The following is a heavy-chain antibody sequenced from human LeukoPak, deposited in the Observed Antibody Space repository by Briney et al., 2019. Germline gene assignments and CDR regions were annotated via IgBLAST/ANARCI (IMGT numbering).Heavy chain of an antibody. J-gene: IGHJ6*03. CDR2: IYYSGST. CDR3: ARGPYYYFYMDV. V-gene: IGHV4-59*01. CDR1: GGSISTYY. Sequence: SENLSLTCTVSGGSISTYYWSWIRQPPGKGLEWIGYIYYSGSTNYNPSPKSRVTISVDTSKNQLSLKLSSVTAADTAVYYCARGPYYYFYMDVWGKGTTVTVSS.